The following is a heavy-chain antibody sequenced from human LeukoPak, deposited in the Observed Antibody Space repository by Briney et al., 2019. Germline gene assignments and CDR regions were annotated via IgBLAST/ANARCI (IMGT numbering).Heavy chain of an antibody. CDR3: ATDPLAYSSSWYHPNWFDP. V-gene: IGHV4-38-2*02. D-gene: IGHD6-13*01. CDR2: IYHSGST. CDR1: GGSISSYY. Sequence: PSETLSLTCTVSGGSISSYYWGWIRQPPGKGLEWIGSIYHSGSTYYNPSLKSRVTISVDTSKNQFSLKLSSVTAADTAVYYCATDPLAYSSSWYHPNWFDPWGQGTLVTVSS. J-gene: IGHJ5*02.